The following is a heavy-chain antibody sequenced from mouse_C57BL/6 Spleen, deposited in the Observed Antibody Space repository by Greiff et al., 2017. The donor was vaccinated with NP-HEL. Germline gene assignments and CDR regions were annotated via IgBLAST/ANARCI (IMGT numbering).Heavy chain of an antibody. J-gene: IGHJ4*01. CDR1: GYSITSGYY. CDR2: ISYGGSN. CDR3: ARDNYSNYGYAMDY. Sequence: EVKLQESGPGLVKPSQSLSLTCSVTGYSITSGYYWNWIRQFPGNKLEWMGYISYGGSNNSNPSLKNRISITRDTSKNQFFLTLHSMSMEDTATYDCARDNYSNYGYAMDYWGQGTSVTVSS. V-gene: IGHV3-6*01. D-gene: IGHD2-5*01.